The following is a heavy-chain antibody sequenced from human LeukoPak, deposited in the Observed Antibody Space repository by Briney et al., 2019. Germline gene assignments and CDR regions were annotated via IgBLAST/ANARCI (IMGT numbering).Heavy chain of an antibody. D-gene: IGHD6-19*01. J-gene: IGHJ6*02. Sequence: SQTLSLTCTISGDSVSGKSVAWNWIRQSPSRGLEWLGRTYYRSKWYNDYAVSVKSRITINPDTSKNQFSLQLNSVTPEDTAVYYCARGSGWYPRYYYYGMDVWGQGTTVTVSS. CDR2: TYYRSKWYN. V-gene: IGHV6-1*01. CDR1: GDSVSGKSVA. CDR3: ARGSGWYPRYYYYGMDV.